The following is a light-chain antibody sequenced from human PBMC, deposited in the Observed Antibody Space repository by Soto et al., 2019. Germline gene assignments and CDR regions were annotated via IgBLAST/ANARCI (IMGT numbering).Light chain of an antibody. CDR1: QDISDY. CDR2: AAS. V-gene: IGKV1-9*01. CDR3: QQRSNWPT. Sequence: DIQLAQSPSFLSASIGDRVTITCRASQDISDYLAWYQQKPGKAPKLLIYAASTLQSGVPARFSGSGSGTDFTLTISSLEPEDFAVYYCQQRSNWPTFGQGTKVDIK. J-gene: IGKJ1*01.